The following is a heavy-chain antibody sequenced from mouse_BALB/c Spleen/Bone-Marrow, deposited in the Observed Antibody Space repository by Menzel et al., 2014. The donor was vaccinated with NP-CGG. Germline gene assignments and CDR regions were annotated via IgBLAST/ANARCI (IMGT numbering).Heavy chain of an antibody. D-gene: IGHD2-10*02. CDR1: GFTFSDFY. V-gene: IGHV7-1*02. Sequence: VQRVESGGGLVQPGDSLRLSCATSGFTFSDFYMEWVRQPPGKRLEWIAASRNKAKYYTTEYSASVKGRFIVSRDTSQSVLYLQMSALRAEDTAIYYCARDVGYGNYFVYWGQGTLVTVSA. CDR3: ARDVGYGNYFVY. J-gene: IGHJ3*01. CDR2: SRNKAKYYTT.